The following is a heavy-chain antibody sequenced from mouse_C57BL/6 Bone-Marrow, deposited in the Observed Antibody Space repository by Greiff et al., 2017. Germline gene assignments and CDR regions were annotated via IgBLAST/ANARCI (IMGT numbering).Heavy chain of an antibody. V-gene: IGHV3-6*01. Sequence: EVHLVESGPGLVKPSQSLSLTCSVTGYSITSGYYWNWIRQFPGNKLEWMGYISYDGSNNYNPSLKNRISITRDTSKNQFFLKLNSVTTEDTATYYCARDPPYDYDYWYFDVWGTGTTVTVSS. J-gene: IGHJ1*03. D-gene: IGHD2-4*01. CDR2: ISYDGSN. CDR1: GYSITSGYY. CDR3: ARDPPYDYDYWYFDV.